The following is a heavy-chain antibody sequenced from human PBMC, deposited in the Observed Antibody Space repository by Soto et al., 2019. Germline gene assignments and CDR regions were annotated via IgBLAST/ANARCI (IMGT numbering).Heavy chain of an antibody. V-gene: IGHV4-34*01. Sequence: PSETLSLTCAVYGGSFSCYYWSWIRQPPGKGLEWIGEINHSGSTNYNPSLKSRVTISVDTSKNQFSLKLSSVTAADTAVYYCATAPLLRDFWSGYYPPYFDYWGQGTLVTVSS. J-gene: IGHJ4*02. CDR3: ATAPLLRDFWSGYYPPYFDY. CDR2: INHSGST. CDR1: GGSFSCYY. D-gene: IGHD3-3*01.